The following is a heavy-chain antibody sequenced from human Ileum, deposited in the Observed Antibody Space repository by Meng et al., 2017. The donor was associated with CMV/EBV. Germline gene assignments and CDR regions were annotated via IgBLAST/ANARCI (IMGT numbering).Heavy chain of an antibody. V-gene: IGHV3-7*01. J-gene: IGHJ4*02. Sequence: GESLKISCAASGFTFSTHWINWVRQAPGKGLEWVANIKQDASEKYYVDSVKGRFTISRDNAKNSLYLQMNSLRAEDTAVYYCARTYDNDDSVYRPIDYWGQGMLVTASS. CDR2: IKQDASEK. CDR1: GFTFSTHW. CDR3: ARTYDNDDSVYRPIDY. D-gene: IGHD3-22*01.